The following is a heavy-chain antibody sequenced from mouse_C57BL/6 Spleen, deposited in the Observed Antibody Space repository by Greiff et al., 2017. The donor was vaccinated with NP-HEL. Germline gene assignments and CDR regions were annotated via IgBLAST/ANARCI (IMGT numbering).Heavy chain of an antibody. CDR3: ARDYGSSYWYFDV. J-gene: IGHJ1*03. Sequence: QVQLKQSGAELVRPGASVKLSCKASGYTFTDYYINWVKQRPGQGLEWIARIYPGSGNTYYNEKFKGKATLTAEKSSSTAYMQLSSLTSEDSAVYFWARDYGSSYWYFDVWGTGTTVTVSS. V-gene: IGHV1-76*01. CDR2: IYPGSGNT. CDR1: GYTFTDYY. D-gene: IGHD1-1*01.